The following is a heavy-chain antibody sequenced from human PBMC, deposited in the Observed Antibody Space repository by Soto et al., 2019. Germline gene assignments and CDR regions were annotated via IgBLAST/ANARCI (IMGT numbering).Heavy chain of an antibody. D-gene: IGHD3-10*01. CDR3: AREGSDYGSGSYSFDY. CDR2: IWYDGSNK. CDR1: GFTFSSYG. V-gene: IGHV3-33*01. Sequence: QVQLVESGGGVVQPGRSLRLSCAASGFTFSSYGMHWVRQAPGKGPEWVAVIWYDGSNKYYADSVKGRFTISRDNSKNTLYLQMNSLRAEDTAVYYCAREGSDYGSGSYSFDYWGQGTLVTVSS. J-gene: IGHJ4*02.